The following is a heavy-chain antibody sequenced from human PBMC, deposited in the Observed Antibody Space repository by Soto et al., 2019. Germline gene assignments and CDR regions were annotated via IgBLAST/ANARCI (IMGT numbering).Heavy chain of an antibody. CDR2: INAGNGNT. CDR3: AREATTHYYYYYYYMDV. Sequence: ASVKVSCKASGYTFTSYAMHWVRQAPGQRLEWMGWINAGNGNTKYSQKFQGRGTITRDTSASTAYMELSSLRSEDTAVYYCAREATTHYYYYYYYMDVWGKGTTVTVSS. J-gene: IGHJ6*03. CDR1: GYTFTSYA. D-gene: IGHD1-1*01. V-gene: IGHV1-3*01.